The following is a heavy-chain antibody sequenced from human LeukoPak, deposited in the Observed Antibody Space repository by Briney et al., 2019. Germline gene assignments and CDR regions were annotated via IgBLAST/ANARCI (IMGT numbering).Heavy chain of an antibody. CDR2: IYYNGST. CDR3: ARAPYDILTGYFLFDS. J-gene: IGHJ4*02. CDR1: GGSISSYY. Sequence: PSETLSLTCTVSGGSISSYYWSWIRQPPGKGLEWIGNIYYNGSTSYNPSLKSRVTISLDKSRNQFSLNLSSVTAADTAVYYCARAPYDILTGYFLFDSWGQGTLVTVSS. V-gene: IGHV4-59*12. D-gene: IGHD3-9*01.